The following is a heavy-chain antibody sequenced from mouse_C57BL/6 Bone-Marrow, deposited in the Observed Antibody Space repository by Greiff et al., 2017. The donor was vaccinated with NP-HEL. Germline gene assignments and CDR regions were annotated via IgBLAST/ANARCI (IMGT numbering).Heavy chain of an antibody. CDR2: ISNGGGST. CDR3: ARHNWEAWFAY. CDR1: GFTFSDYY. J-gene: IGHJ3*01. D-gene: IGHD4-1*01. Sequence: QLMESGGGLVQPGGSLKLSCAASGFTFSDYYMYWVRQTPEKRLEWVAYISNGGGSTYYPDTVKGRFTISRDNAKNTLYLQMSRLKSEDTAMYYCARHNWEAWFAYWGQGTLVTVSA. V-gene: IGHV5-12*01.